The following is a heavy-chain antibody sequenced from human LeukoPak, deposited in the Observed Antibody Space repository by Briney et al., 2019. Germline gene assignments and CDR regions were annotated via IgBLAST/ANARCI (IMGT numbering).Heavy chain of an antibody. D-gene: IGHD5-18*01. Sequence: HAGGSLRLSCTASGFTFGDYAMSWVRQAPGKGLEWVSVIYSGDITYYADSVKGRFTISRDNSKNTLYLQMNSLRAEDTAVYYCARGSGYNYGFPDYWGQGTLVTVSS. V-gene: IGHV3-53*01. CDR3: ARGSGYNYGFPDY. CDR1: GFTFGDYA. CDR2: IYSGDIT. J-gene: IGHJ4*02.